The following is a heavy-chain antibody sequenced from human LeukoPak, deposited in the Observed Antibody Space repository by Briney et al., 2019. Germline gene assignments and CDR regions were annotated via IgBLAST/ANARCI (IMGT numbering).Heavy chain of an antibody. CDR1: GFTVSSNY. V-gene: IGHV3-53*01. D-gene: IGHD5-24*01. Sequence: GGSLRLSCAASGFTVSSNYMSWVSQAQGKGLEWVSVIYSDDSTYYADSVTGRFTISRDNSKNTLYLQMNSLRAEDTAVYYCARGGVEMATIYFDYWGQGTLVTVSS. CDR3: ARGGVEMATIYFDY. J-gene: IGHJ4*02. CDR2: IYSDDST.